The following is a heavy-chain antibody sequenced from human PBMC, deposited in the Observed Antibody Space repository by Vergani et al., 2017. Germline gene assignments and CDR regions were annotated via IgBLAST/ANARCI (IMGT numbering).Heavy chain of an antibody. J-gene: IGHJ4*02. Sequence: EVQLVESGGGLIQPGGSLRLSCAASGFTVSSNYMSWVRQAPGKGLEWVSVIYSGGSTYYADSVKGRFTISRDNSKNTLYLQMNSLRAEDTAVYYCARDRGRYYGSGSYYNDWGQGTLVTVSS. D-gene: IGHD3-10*01. CDR2: IYSGGST. V-gene: IGHV3-53*01. CDR3: ARDRGRYYGSGSYYND. CDR1: GFTVSSNY.